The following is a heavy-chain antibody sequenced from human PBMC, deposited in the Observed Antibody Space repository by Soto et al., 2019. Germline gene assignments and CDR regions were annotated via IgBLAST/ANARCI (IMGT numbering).Heavy chain of an antibody. D-gene: IGHD3-22*01. V-gene: IGHV4-61*01. Sequence: ETLSLTCTVSGGSVSSGSYYWSWIRQPPGKGLEWIGYIYYSGSTNYNPSLKSRVTISVDTSKNQFSLKLSSVTAADTAVYYCARSTYYYDSSGYYPDYWGQGTLVTVS. J-gene: IGHJ4*02. CDR2: IYYSGST. CDR1: GGSVSSGSYY. CDR3: ARSTYYYDSSGYYPDY.